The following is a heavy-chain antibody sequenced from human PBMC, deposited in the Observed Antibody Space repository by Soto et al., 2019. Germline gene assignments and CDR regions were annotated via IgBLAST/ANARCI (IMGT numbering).Heavy chain of an antibody. Sequence: SETLSITCTVSGGSISSGGYYWSWIRQHPGKGLEWIGYIYYSGSTYYNPSLKSRVTISVDSSKNQFSLKLSSVTAADTAVYYCARGSCSGGSCYPDYWGQGTLVTVS. CDR2: IYYSGST. J-gene: IGHJ4*02. D-gene: IGHD2-15*01. V-gene: IGHV4-31*03. CDR1: GGSISSGGYY. CDR3: ARGSCSGGSCYPDY.